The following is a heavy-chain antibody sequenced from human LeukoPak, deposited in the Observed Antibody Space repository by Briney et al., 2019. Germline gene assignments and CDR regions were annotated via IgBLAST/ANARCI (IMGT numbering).Heavy chain of an antibody. CDR2: ILYDGSEK. Sequence: GGSLRLSCAASGFTLSSYAMHWVRQAPGKGLEWVAVILYDGSEKYYADSVQGRFTISRDNSKNTLYLQMNNLRTEDTAVYYCAKRISMAGTGFDYWGQGTLVTVSS. CDR1: GFTLSSYA. V-gene: IGHV3-30*18. D-gene: IGHD6-19*01. J-gene: IGHJ4*02. CDR3: AKRISMAGTGFDY.